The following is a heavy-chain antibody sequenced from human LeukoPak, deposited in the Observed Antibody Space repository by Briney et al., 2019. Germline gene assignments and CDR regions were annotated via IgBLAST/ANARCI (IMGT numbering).Heavy chain of an antibody. D-gene: IGHD3-10*01. V-gene: IGHV1-69*13. CDR2: IIPIFGTA. CDR1: GYSFVLYG. J-gene: IGHJ6*03. Sequence: SVKVSCKASGYSFVLYGISWVRQAPGQGLEWMGGIIPIFGTANYAQKFQGRVTITADESTSTAYMELSSLRSEDTAVYYCARSYFVGSGFYSYMEVWGKGTPVTISS. CDR3: ARSYFVGSGFYSYMEV.